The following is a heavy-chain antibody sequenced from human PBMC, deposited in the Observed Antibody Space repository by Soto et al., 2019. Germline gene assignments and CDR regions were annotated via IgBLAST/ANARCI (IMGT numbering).Heavy chain of an antibody. J-gene: IGHJ6*02. D-gene: IGHD3-16*01. CDR2: ISWNGVYI. CDR1: GFIFDNYA. Sequence: EVQLVESGGGLVPPGRSLRLSCAGSGFIFDNYAMEWVRQAPGKGLEWVAGISWNGVYIGYADSVKGRFTISRDNAKNSLYLQMNSLRPEDTALYYCGKDMEGDFTYGVDVWGQGTTVTVSS. CDR3: GKDMEGDFTYGVDV. V-gene: IGHV3-9*01.